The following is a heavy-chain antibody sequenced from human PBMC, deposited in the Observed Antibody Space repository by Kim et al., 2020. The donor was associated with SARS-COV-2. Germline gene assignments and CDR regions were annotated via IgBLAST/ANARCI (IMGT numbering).Heavy chain of an antibody. D-gene: IGHD6-13*01. J-gene: IGHJ4*02. CDR3: AREGGREYSSSWYQSY. V-gene: IGHV3-30*07. Sequence: YVKGRFTISRDNSKNTLYLQMNSLRAEDTAVYYCAREGGREYSSSWYQSYWGQGTLVTVSS.